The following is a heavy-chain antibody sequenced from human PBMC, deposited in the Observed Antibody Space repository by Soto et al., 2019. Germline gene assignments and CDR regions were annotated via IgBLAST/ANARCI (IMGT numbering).Heavy chain of an antibody. CDR2: INTDGSST. CDR1: GFSFSNYW. CDR3: ARSPGGYYID. V-gene: IGHV3-74*01. Sequence: EVQLVESGGGLVQPGGSLRLSCTDSGFSFSNYWMHWVRQGPGKGLVWVSRINTDGSSTNYADSVKGRFTISRDNAKNMLYLQMNSLRAEDTAVYYCARSPGGYYIDWGQGTMVTVSS. J-gene: IGHJ3*01. D-gene: IGHD3-9*01.